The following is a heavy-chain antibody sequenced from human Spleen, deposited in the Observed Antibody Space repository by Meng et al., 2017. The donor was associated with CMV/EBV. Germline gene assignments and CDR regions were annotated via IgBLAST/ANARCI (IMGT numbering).Heavy chain of an antibody. V-gene: IGHV4-4*07. CDR2: IFTSGST. CDR1: GDSIGTYY. D-gene: IGHD3-10*01. J-gene: IGHJ4*02. CDR3: ARGAHYYPRYFDY. Sequence: QGQLKESGPGLVKPSEPLSITCIVSGDSIGTYYWTWIRQPAGKGLEWIGHIFTSGSTNYNPSLKSRVTMSIDPSKNQFSLKLSSVTAADTAVYYCARGAHYYPRYFDYWGQGALVTVSS.